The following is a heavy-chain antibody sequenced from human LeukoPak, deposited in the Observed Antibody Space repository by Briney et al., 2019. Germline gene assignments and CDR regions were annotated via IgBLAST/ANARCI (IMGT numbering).Heavy chain of an antibody. CDR3: ARLPAYGDYIDYYYYMDV. D-gene: IGHD4-17*01. V-gene: IGHV4-39*01. Sequence: PSETLSLTCTVSGGSISSGSYYWSWIRQPAGKGLEWIGSIYSGSTYYNPSLKSRVTISVDTSKNQFSLKLSSVTAADTAVYYCARLPAYGDYIDYYYYMDVWGKGTTVTVSS. J-gene: IGHJ6*03. CDR2: IYSGST. CDR1: GGSISSGSYY.